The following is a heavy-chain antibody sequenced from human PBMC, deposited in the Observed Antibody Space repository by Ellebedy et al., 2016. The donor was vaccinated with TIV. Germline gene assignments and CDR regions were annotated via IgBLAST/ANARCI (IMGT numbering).Heavy chain of an antibody. V-gene: IGHV4-59*01. Sequence: SETLSLTCTVSGGSISNYYWSWIRQPPGKGLEWIGYIYYSGSTNYNPSLKSRVTISVDTSKNQFSLKLSSVTAADTAVYYCARGWNPFYFDYWGQGTLVTVSS. CDR1: GGSISNYY. CDR2: IYYSGST. CDR3: ARGWNPFYFDY. J-gene: IGHJ4*02. D-gene: IGHD1-1*01.